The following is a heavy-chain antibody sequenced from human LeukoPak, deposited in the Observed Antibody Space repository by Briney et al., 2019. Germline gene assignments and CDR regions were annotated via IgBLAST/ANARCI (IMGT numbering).Heavy chain of an antibody. CDR2: INHSGST. Sequence: SETLSFTCTVSGGSISSSSYYWGWIRQPPGKGLEWIGEINHSGSTNYNASLKSRVTISVDTSKNQFSLKLSSVTSADTAVYYCARLGDYIWGSYRRLYYFDYWGQGTLVTVSS. V-gene: IGHV4-39*01. D-gene: IGHD3-16*02. CDR3: ARLGDYIWGSYRRLYYFDY. CDR1: GGSISSSSYY. J-gene: IGHJ4*02.